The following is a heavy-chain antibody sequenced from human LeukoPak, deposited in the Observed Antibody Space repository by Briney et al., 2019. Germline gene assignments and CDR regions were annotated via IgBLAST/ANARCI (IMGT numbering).Heavy chain of an antibody. CDR1: GACISSYY. CDR2: IYYSGST. Sequence: KPSETLSLTCTVSGACISSYYWSWIRQPPGKGLEWIGYIYYSGSTNYNPSLKSRVTISVDTSKNQFSLKLSSVTAADTAVYYCARDRVRGYYYGIDVWGQGTTVTVSS. CDR3: ARDRVRGYYYGIDV. V-gene: IGHV4-59*01. J-gene: IGHJ6*02. D-gene: IGHD3-10*01.